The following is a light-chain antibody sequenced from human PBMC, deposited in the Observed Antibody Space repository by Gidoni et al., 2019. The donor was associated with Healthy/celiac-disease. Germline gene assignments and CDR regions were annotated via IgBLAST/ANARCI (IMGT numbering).Light chain of an antibody. Sequence: IVLTQSPDSLASSLGERATINCKSSQSVLYSSNNKNYLAWYQQKPGQPPKLLIYWASTRESGVPDRFSGSGSGTDLTLTISRLQAEDVAVYYCQQYYSTPRTFGQGTKLEIK. V-gene: IGKV4-1*01. J-gene: IGKJ2*01. CDR3: QQYYSTPRT. CDR2: WAS. CDR1: QSVLYSSNNKNY.